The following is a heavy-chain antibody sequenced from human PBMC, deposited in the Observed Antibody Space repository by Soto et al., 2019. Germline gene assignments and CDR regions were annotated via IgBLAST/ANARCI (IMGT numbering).Heavy chain of an antibody. D-gene: IGHD3-10*01. V-gene: IGHV3-48*02. CDR3: ARGSMTNYYGSGSYYPNWFDP. J-gene: IGHJ5*02. Sequence: PGGSLRLSCAASGVTFSSYSMNWVRQAPGKGLEWVSYISSSSSTIYYADSVKGRFTISRDNAKNSLYLQMNSLRDEDTAVYYCARGSMTNYYGSGSYYPNWFDPWGQGTLVTVSS. CDR2: ISSSSSTI. CDR1: GVTFSSYS.